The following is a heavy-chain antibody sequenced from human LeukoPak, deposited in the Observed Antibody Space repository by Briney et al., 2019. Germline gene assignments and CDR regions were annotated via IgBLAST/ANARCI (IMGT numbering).Heavy chain of an antibody. CDR3: AREENSYGLDY. Sequence: GGSLRLSCAASGFTFSSYGMHWVRQAPGKGLEWVAVIWYDGSNKYYADSVKGRFTISRDNSKNTLYLQMSSLRAEDTAVYYCAREENSYGLDYWGQGTLVTVSS. V-gene: IGHV3-33*01. D-gene: IGHD5-18*01. CDR1: GFTFSSYG. CDR2: IWYDGSNK. J-gene: IGHJ4*02.